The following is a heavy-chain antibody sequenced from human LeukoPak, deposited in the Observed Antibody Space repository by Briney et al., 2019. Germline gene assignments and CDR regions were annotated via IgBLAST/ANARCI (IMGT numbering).Heavy chain of an antibody. D-gene: IGHD3-22*01. Sequence: GGSLRLSCAASGFTFSSYAMHWVRQAPGKGLEWVSSVSGSGGSTYYADSVKGRFTISRDNSKSTLFLQMNSLRAEDTAVYYCAKSSYYDSSGYYREYYFDYWGQGTLVTVSS. CDR3: AKSSYYDSSGYYREYYFDY. CDR1: GFTFSSYA. V-gene: IGHV3-23*01. CDR2: VSGSGGST. J-gene: IGHJ4*02.